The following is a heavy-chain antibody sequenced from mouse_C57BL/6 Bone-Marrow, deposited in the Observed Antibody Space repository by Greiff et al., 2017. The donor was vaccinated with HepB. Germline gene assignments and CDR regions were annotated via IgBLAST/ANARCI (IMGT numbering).Heavy chain of an antibody. CDR2: IDPENGDT. CDR3: TTGGYYDYGYAMDY. V-gene: IGHV14-4*01. D-gene: IGHD2-4*01. Sequence: DVKLVESGAELVRPGASVKLSCTASGFNIKDDYMHWVKQRPEQGLEWIGWIDPENGDTEYASKFQGKATITADTSSNTAYLQLSSLTSEDTAVYYCTTGGYYDYGYAMDYWGQGTSVTVSS. CDR1: GFNIKDDY. J-gene: IGHJ4*01.